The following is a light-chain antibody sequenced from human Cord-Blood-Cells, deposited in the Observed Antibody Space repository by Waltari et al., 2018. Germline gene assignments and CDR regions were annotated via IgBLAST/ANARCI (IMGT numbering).Light chain of an antibody. CDR2: EVS. CDR1: RSDVWSYYL. CDR3: CSYAGSSTYV. J-gene: IGLJ1*01. V-gene: IGLV2-23*02. Sequence: QSALTQPASVSGSPGQSITLSCPGTRSDVWSYYLFSWYQQHPGKAPKLMIYEVSKRPSGVSNRFSGSKSGNTASLTISGLQAEDEADYYCCSYAGSSTYVFGTGTKVTVL.